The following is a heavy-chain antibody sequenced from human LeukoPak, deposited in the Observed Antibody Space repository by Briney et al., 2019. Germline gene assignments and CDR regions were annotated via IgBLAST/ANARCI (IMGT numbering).Heavy chain of an antibody. V-gene: IGHV3-33*01. D-gene: IGHD6-19*01. CDR2: LVYDERN. Sequence: GRSLRLSCAASGFPFRSYGMHWVRQAPGKGLEWVARLVYDERNDYANSVKGRFTISRDNSKNMLYLQMDNLRVDDTAMYYCARDLSAAHDFWGQGILVTVSS. CDR3: ARDLSAAHDF. J-gene: IGHJ4*02. CDR1: GFPFRSYG.